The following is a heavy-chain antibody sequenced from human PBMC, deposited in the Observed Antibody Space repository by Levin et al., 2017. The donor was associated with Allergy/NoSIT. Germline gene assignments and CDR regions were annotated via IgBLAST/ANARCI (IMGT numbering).Heavy chain of an antibody. CDR1: GFTFSNAW. CDR2: IKSKTDGGTT. Sequence: GGSLRLSCAASGFTFSNAWMSWVRQAPGKGLEWVGRIKSKTDGGTTDYAAPVKGRFTISRDDSKNTLYLQMNSLKTEDTAVYYCTTEGGQYYDIFDYWGQGTLVTVSS. CDR3: TTEGGQYYDIFDY. D-gene: IGHD3-9*01. V-gene: IGHV3-15*01. J-gene: IGHJ4*02.